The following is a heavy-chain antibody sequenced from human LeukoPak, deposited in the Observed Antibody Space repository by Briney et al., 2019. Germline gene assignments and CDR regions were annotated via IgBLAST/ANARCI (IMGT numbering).Heavy chain of an antibody. CDR1: GFTFSNYG. J-gene: IGHJ4*02. CDR2: ISSSGSPI. CDR3: VTAAVAGTVY. V-gene: IGHV3-48*02. D-gene: IGHD6-19*01. Sequence: GGSLRLSCAASGFTFSNYGMNWVRQAPGKGLEWISRISSSGSPIYYADSVKGRFTISRDNAKNSLFLQMNSLRDEDTAVYYCVTAAVAGTVYWGRGTLVTVSS.